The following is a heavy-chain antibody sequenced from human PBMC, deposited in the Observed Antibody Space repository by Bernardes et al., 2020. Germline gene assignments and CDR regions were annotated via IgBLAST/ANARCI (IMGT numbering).Heavy chain of an antibody. D-gene: IGHD4-17*01. J-gene: IGHJ2*01. V-gene: IGHV3-53*01. CDR3: ALYTVTTSRGYFDL. CDR1: GFTVSSNY. Sequence: GGSLRLSCAASGFTVSSNYMSWVRQAPGKGLEWVSVIYSGGSTYYADSVKGRFTISRDNSKNTLYLQMNSLRAEDTAVYYCALYTVTTSRGYFDLWGRGTLVTVSS. CDR2: IYSGGST.